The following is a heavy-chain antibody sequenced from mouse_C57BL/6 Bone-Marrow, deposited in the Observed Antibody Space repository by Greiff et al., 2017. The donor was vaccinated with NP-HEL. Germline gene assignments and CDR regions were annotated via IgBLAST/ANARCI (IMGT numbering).Heavy chain of an antibody. CDR1: GYTFTSYW. CDR3: ARIYYYGSRPLAMDD. Sequence: VQLQQPGAELVKPGASVKMSCKASGYTFTSYWITWVKQRPGQGLEWIGDIYPGSGSTNYNEKFKSKATLTVDTSSSTAYIQLSSLTSEDSAVDYCARIYYYGSRPLAMDDWGQGTSVTVSS. V-gene: IGHV1-55*01. CDR2: IYPGSGST. D-gene: IGHD1-1*01. J-gene: IGHJ4*01.